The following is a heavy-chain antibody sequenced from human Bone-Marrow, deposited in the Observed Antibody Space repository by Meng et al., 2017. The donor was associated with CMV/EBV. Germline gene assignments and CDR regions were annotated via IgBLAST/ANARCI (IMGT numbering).Heavy chain of an antibody. CDR3: ARTNLPYHYYAMDV. CDR2: IYYTGSA. CDR1: GGSISSSTYY. V-gene: IGHV4-39*07. J-gene: IGHJ6*02. Sequence: GSLRLSCTVSGGSISSSTYYWGWIRQPPGKGLAWIGSIYYTGSAYYSPSLKSRVTISVDTSKNQFSLKLSSVTAADTALYYCARTNLPYHYYAMDVWGQGTTVTVSS.